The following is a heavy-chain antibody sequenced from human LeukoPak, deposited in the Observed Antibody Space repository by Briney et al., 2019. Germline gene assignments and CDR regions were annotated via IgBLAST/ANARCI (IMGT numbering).Heavy chain of an antibody. V-gene: IGHV1-69*05. CDR1: GGTFSSYA. CDR3: ARHYYDRSAFDI. Sequence: SVKVSCKASGGTFSSYAISWVRQAPGQGLGGVGGPFPIFVTANYAQKCQGRVTITTDESTSTAYMELSSLRSEDTAVYYCARHYYDRSAFDIWGQGTMVTVSS. D-gene: IGHD3-22*01. J-gene: IGHJ3*02. CDR2: PFPIFVTA.